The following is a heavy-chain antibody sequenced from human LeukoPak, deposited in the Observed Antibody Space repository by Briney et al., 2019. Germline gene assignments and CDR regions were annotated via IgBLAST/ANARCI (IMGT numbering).Heavy chain of an antibody. CDR1: GGSISSYY. V-gene: IGHV4-59*01. J-gene: IGHJ4*02. CDR2: IYYSGST. CDR3: AREVKYCSSTSCYMGFDY. D-gene: IGHD2-2*02. Sequence: SETLSLTCTVSGGSISSYYWSWIRQPPGKGLEWIGYIYYSGSTNYNPSLKSRVTISVDTSKNQFSLKLSSVTAADTAVYYCAREVKYCSSTSCYMGFDYWGQGTLATVSS.